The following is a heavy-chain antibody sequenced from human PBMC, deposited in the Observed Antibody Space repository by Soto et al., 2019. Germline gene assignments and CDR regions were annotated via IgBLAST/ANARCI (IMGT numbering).Heavy chain of an antibody. CDR3: ARILWSSGWSRFDP. Sequence: QLQLQESGPGLVKPSETLSLTCSVSGGSISSSSYYWGWLRQSPVQGLEWIGSIYYSGNTYYNPSLKNRVTLPVDTSKNQFSLNLSDVPAADTAVYYCARILWSSGWSRFDPWGQGTLVSVSS. V-gene: IGHV4-39*01. D-gene: IGHD6-19*01. J-gene: IGHJ5*02. CDR2: IYYSGNT. CDR1: GGSISSSSYY.